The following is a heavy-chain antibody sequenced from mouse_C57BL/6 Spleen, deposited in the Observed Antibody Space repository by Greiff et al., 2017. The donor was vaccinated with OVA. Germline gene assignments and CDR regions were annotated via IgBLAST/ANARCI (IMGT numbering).Heavy chain of an antibody. CDR3: AGDLYDYDGGAWFAY. CDR1: GFPITSGYY. J-gene: IGHJ3*01. Sequence: VKLVESGPGLVKPSQSLFLTCSITGFPITSGYYWIWIRQSPGKPLEWMGYITHSGETFYNPSLQSPISITRETSKNQFFLQLNSVTTEDTAMYYCAGDLYDYDGGAWFAYWGQGTLVTVSA. CDR2: ITHSGET. V-gene: IGHV12-3*01. D-gene: IGHD2-4*01.